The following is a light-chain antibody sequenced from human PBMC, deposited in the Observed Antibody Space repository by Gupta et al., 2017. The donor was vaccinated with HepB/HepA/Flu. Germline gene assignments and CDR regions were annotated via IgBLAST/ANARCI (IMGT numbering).Light chain of an antibody. CDR2: DVI. J-gene: IGLJ3*02. Sequence: QSALTQPASVLGSPGKSITISCTGTSSDVGDYKYVPWYQQHPGKATKLRIYDVINRPSGVSNRFSGSKSGNTASLTISGLQAEDESIYYCSSYTSSSTWVFGGGTKLTV. V-gene: IGLV2-14*01. CDR1: SSDVGDYKY. CDR3: SSYTSSSTWV.